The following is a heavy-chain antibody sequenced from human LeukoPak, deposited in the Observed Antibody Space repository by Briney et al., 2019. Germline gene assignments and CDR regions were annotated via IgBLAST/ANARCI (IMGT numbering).Heavy chain of an antibody. CDR3: ASKGATYSSSWYYFDY. J-gene: IGHJ4*02. D-gene: IGHD6-13*01. CDR2: IYYSGST. Sequence: PSETLSLTCTVSGGSFSSSRYYWGRIRQPPGKGLEWIGSIYYSGSTYYNPSLKSRVTISVDTSKNQFSLKLSSVTAADTAVYYCASKGATYSSSWYYFDYWGQGTLVTVSS. CDR1: GGSFSSSRYY. V-gene: IGHV4-39*01.